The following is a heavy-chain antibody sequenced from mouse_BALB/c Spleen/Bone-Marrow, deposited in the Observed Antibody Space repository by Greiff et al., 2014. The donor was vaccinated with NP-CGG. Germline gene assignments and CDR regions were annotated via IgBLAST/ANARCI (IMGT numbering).Heavy chain of an antibody. V-gene: IGHV5-9-2*01. CDR2: ISGGGSYT. CDR3: ARQNGNYGYYYAMDY. D-gene: IGHD2-1*01. Sequence: EVQRVESGGGLVKPGGSLKLSCAASGFTFSSYGMSWVRQTPEKRLEWVATISGGGSYTYYPDRVKGRFTISRDNAKNNLYLQMSSLRSEDTALYYCARQNGNYGYYYAMDYWGQGTSVTVSS. J-gene: IGHJ4*01. CDR1: GFTFSSYG.